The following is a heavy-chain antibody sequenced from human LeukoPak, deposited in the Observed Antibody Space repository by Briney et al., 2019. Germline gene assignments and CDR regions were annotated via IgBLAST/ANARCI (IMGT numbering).Heavy chain of an antibody. Sequence: GGSLRLSCAASGFTFSSYAMHWVRQAPGKGLEWVAVISYDGSNKYYADSVKGRFTISRDISKNTLYLQMNSLRAEDTAVYYCARFVDCSSTSCYVNYYYGMDVWGQGTTVTVSS. CDR1: GFTFSSYA. V-gene: IGHV3-30-3*01. J-gene: IGHJ6*02. CDR2: ISYDGSNK. CDR3: ARFVDCSSTSCYVNYYYGMDV. D-gene: IGHD2-2*01.